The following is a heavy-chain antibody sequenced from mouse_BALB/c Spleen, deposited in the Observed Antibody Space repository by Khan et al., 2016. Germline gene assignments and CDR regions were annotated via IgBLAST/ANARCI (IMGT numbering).Heavy chain of an antibody. Sequence: EVQLQESGPGLVKPSQSLSLTCTVTGYSITSDYAWNWIRQFPGNKLEWMGYISYSGSTSYNPSLKSRISITRDTSKNQFFLQLNSVTTEDTATYYGARGYYYGKGYFDYWGQGTTLTVPS. J-gene: IGHJ2*01. D-gene: IGHD1-1*01. CDR2: ISYSGST. V-gene: IGHV3-2*02. CDR1: GYSITSDYA. CDR3: ARGYYYGKGYFDY.